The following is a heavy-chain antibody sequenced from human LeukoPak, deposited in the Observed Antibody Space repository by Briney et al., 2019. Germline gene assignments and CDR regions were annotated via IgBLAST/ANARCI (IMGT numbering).Heavy chain of an antibody. CDR1: GGSISSSSYY. J-gene: IGHJ6*02. Sequence: SETLSLTCTVSGGSISSSSYYWGWIRQPPGKGLEWIGSIYYSGTTYYNPSLKSRVTISVDTSKNQFSLKLSSVTAADTAVYCCARGRITAAGYYYYYGMDVWGQGTTVTVSS. D-gene: IGHD6-13*01. CDR2: IYYSGTT. CDR3: ARGRITAAGYYYYYGMDV. V-gene: IGHV4-39*07.